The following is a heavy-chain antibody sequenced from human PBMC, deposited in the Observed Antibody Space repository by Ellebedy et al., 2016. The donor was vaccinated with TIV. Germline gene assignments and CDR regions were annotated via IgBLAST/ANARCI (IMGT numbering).Heavy chain of an antibody. Sequence: GESLKISXAASGFTFSSYGMHWVRQAPGKGLEWVAVISYDGSNKYYADSVKGRFTISRDNSKNTLYLQMNSLRAEDTAVYYCAKEDGGNVAGDYYYYGMDVWGQGTTVTVSS. D-gene: IGHD4-23*01. J-gene: IGHJ6*02. V-gene: IGHV3-30*18. CDR2: ISYDGSNK. CDR1: GFTFSSYG. CDR3: AKEDGGNVAGDYYYYGMDV.